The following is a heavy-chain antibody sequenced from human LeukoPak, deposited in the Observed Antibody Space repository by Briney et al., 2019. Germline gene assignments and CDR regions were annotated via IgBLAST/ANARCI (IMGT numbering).Heavy chain of an antibody. CDR1: GFTFSNYA. CDR3: AKGVRYLDWWILDY. CDR2: ISGSDYA. J-gene: IGHJ4*02. V-gene: IGHV3-23*01. D-gene: IGHD3-9*01. Sequence: GGSLRLSCAASGFTFSNYAMGWVRQAPGKGLEWVSGISGSDYAYYTDSVKGRYTISRDNSKNTLYLQMNTLRAEDTAVYYCAKGVRYLDWWILDYWGQGTLVPVSS.